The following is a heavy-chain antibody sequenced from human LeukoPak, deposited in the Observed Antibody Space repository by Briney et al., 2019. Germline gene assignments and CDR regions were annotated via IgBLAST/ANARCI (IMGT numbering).Heavy chain of an antibody. V-gene: IGHV3-48*04. CDR2: ISSSSSTI. D-gene: IGHD1-26*01. Sequence: QPGGSLRLSCAASGFTFSSYSMNWVRQAPGKGLEWVSYISSSSSTIYYADSVKGRFTISRDNAKNSLYLQMNSLRAEVTAVYYCARAPPGTNWYFDLWGRGTLVTVSS. J-gene: IGHJ2*01. CDR3: ARAPPGTNWYFDL. CDR1: GFTFSSYS.